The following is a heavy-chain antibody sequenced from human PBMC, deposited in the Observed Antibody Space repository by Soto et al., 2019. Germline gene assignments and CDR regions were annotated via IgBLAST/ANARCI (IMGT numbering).Heavy chain of an antibody. CDR2: ISDSGNT. J-gene: IGHJ4*02. V-gene: IGHV4-59*01. Sequence: SETLSLTCTVSGASINTYYWSWIRQPPGKGLEWIGYISDSGNTKYNPSLKSRVTISVDTSKNQFSLKLSSVTAADTAVYYCARVSDSSGFNFDYWGQGTLVTVSS. CDR1: GASINTYY. CDR3: ARVSDSSGFNFDY. D-gene: IGHD3-22*01.